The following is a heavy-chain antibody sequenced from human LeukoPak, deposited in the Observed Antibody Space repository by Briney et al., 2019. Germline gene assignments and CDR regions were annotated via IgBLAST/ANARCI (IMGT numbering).Heavy chain of an antibody. CDR1: GFSFSLYA. J-gene: IGHJ4*02. CDR2: IKNGGNDP. Sequence: GGSLRVSCAASGFSFSLYAMGWLRQAPGKGLEWVSSIKNGGNDPFYADSVKGRFTISRDNSKNTLFLQLSSLRAEDSAVYYCARGGHDFNPFYWWGQGTLVTVSS. D-gene: IGHD2-21*02. CDR3: ARGGHDFNPFYW. V-gene: IGHV3-23*01.